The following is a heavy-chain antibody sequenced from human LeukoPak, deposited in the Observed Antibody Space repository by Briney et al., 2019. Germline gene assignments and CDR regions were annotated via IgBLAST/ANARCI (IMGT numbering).Heavy chain of an antibody. Sequence: GGSLRLSCAASGFTFSSYAMSWVRQAPGKGLEWVSAISGIGGSTYYADSVKGRFTISRDNSKNTLYLQMNSLRAEDTAVYYCAKAAGYSGYEKLDYWGQGTLVAVSS. D-gene: IGHD5-12*01. CDR2: ISGIGGST. CDR1: GFTFSSYA. CDR3: AKAAGYSGYEKLDY. J-gene: IGHJ4*02. V-gene: IGHV3-23*01.